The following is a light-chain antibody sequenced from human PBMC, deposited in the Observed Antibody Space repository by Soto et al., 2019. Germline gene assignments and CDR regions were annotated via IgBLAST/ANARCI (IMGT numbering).Light chain of an antibody. CDR3: QQSYSKPWT. V-gene: IGKV1-39*01. J-gene: IGKJ1*01. CDR2: AAS. CDR1: QSISTY. Sequence: IQMTQSPSSLSASLGDRVTITCRASQSISTYLNWYQQKPGKAPKLLIYAASSLQSGVPSRFSGSGSGTDFTLTISSLQPEDVATYYCQQSYSKPWTFGQGTKVEVK.